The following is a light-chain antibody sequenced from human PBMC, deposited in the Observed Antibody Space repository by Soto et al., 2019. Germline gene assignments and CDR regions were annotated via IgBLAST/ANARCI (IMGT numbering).Light chain of an antibody. CDR1: QSISTY. Sequence: DIQRTQSPSSLSASVGDRVTITCRARQSISTYLAWYQQTPEKAPKLLIYKASSLERGVPSRFSGSGSGTDFTLTISSLEPEDFAVYYCQQRSNWPRTFGQGTKVDIK. CDR3: QQRSNWPRT. V-gene: IGKV1-5*03. CDR2: KAS. J-gene: IGKJ1*01.